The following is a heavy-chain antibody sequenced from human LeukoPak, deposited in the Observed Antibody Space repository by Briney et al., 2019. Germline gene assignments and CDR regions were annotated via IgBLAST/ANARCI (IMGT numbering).Heavy chain of an antibody. CDR3: ARGVVAVKAFDI. J-gene: IGHJ3*02. D-gene: IGHD2-15*01. V-gene: IGHV3-7*01. CDR1: GFTFSSYW. CDR2: IKQDGSEK. Sequence: GGSLRLSCAASGFTFSSYWMTWVRQAPGKGLEWVANIKQDGSEKYYVDSVKGRFTISRDNARNSLYLQMNSLRAEDTAVYYCARGVVAVKAFDIWGQGTMVTVSS.